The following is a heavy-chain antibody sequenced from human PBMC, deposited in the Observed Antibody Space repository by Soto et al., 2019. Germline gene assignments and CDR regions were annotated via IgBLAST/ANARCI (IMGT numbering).Heavy chain of an antibody. D-gene: IGHD6-6*01. Sequence: QVQLQESGPGLVKPSETLSLTCTVSGGSISSYYWSWIRQPPGKGLEWIGYIYYSGSTNYNPSLKSRVTISVDTSKNRFSLKLSSVTAADTAVYYCARRQQLVRSGGAGGMDVWGQGTTVTVSS. CDR1: GGSISSYY. CDR2: IYYSGST. J-gene: IGHJ6*02. V-gene: IGHV4-59*01. CDR3: ARRQQLVRSGGAGGMDV.